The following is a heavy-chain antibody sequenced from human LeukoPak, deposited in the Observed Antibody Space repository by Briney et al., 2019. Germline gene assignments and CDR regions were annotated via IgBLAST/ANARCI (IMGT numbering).Heavy chain of an antibody. J-gene: IGHJ4*02. Sequence: PGGSLRLSCAASGFTFSSYGMHWVRQAPGKGLGWVAVISYDGSKKYYADSVQGRFTISRDNSKNTMYLQMDSVRAEDTAVYYCAKTHSSSWYTHLDYWGQGTLVTVSS. D-gene: IGHD6-13*01. V-gene: IGHV3-30*18. CDR3: AKTHSSSWYTHLDY. CDR2: ISYDGSKK. CDR1: GFTFSSYG.